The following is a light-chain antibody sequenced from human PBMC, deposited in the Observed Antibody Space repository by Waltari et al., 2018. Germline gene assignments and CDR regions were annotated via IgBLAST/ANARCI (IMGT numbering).Light chain of an antibody. V-gene: IGKV1-33*01. J-gene: IGKJ3*01. Sequence: DIQMTQSPSSLSASVGDRVTITCQASQDISHYLNWYQQKPGKAPKLLIYDASNLETGVPSRFSGSGSGTDFTFTISSLQPEDIATYYCQQFYNPPFTFGPGTKVDIK. CDR2: DAS. CDR3: QQFYNPPFT. CDR1: QDISHY.